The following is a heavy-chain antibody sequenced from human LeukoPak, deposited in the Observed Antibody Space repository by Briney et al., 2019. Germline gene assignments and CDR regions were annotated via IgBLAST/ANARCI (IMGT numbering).Heavy chain of an antibody. D-gene: IGHD6-19*01. CDR2: IRSKANNYAT. Sequence: GSLRLSCAAPAFTLSDCTMHWVRQASGKGLEWVARIRSKANNYATEYGASVKGRFTISRDDAKNTAYLQMNSLKTEDTAIYYCSAGPSGWTEFFQHWGQGTLVTVSS. V-gene: IGHV3-73*01. CDR3: SAGPSGWTEFFQH. CDR1: AFTLSDCT. J-gene: IGHJ1*01.